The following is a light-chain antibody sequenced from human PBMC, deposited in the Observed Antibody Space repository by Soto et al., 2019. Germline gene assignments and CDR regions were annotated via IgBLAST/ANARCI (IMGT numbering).Light chain of an antibody. CDR3: QSYDSSLSVHVV. V-gene: IGLV1-40*01. CDR2: GNS. J-gene: IGLJ2*01. Sequence: QSVLTQPPSVSGAPGQRVTISCTGSSSNIGAGYDVHWYQQLPGTAPKLLIYGNSNRPSGVPDRFSGSKSGTSASLAITGLQAEDEADYYCQSYDSSLSVHVVFGGWTKVTVL. CDR1: SSNIGAGYD.